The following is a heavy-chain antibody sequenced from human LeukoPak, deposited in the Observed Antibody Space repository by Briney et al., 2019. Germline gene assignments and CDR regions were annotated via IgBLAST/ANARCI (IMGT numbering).Heavy chain of an antibody. D-gene: IGHD6-13*01. V-gene: IGHV1-2*02. CDR3: ARDWSGGAAAVYY. Sequence: GASVKVSCKASGYTFTGYYIHWVRQAPGQGLEWMGWINPNNGGTNYAQKFQGRVTMTRDTSISTAYMELSRLRSDDTAVYYCARDWSGGAAAVYYWGQGTLVTVSS. J-gene: IGHJ4*02. CDR2: INPNNGGT. CDR1: GYTFTGYY.